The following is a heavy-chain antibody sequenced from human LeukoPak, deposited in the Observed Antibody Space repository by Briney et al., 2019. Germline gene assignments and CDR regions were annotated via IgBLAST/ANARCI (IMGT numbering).Heavy chain of an antibody. J-gene: IGHJ4*02. CDR3: TRNYHDHPVD. D-gene: IGHD6-19*01. CDR1: GFTFSSYA. V-gene: IGHV3-23*01. Sequence: PGGSLRLSCAASGFTFSSYAMSWVRQAPGKGLEWVSAISGSGGSTYYADSVKGRFTISRDNAKNSLYLQMNSLRVEDTALYYCTRNYHDHPVDRGQGTLVTVSS. CDR2: ISGSGGST.